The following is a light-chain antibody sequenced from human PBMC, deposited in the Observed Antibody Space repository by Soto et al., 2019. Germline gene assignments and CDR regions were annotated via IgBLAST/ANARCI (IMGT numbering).Light chain of an antibody. Sequence: QSALTQPASVSGSPGQSITTSCTGTSSDVGAYNYVSWYQQHPGEAPRLMIYDVSYRPSGVSNRFSGSKSGNTASLTISGLRAEDEAEYYCSSYSSISYVIFGGGTKLTVL. CDR3: SSYSSISYVI. CDR2: DVS. CDR1: SSDVGAYNY. J-gene: IGLJ2*01. V-gene: IGLV2-14*01.